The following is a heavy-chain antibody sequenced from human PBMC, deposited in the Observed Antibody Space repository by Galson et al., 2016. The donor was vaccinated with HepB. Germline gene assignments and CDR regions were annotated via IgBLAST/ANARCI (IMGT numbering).Heavy chain of an antibody. J-gene: IGHJ4*02. V-gene: IGHV4-39*01. D-gene: IGHD2-15*01. Sequence: SETLSLTCTVSGVSISSSNYYWGWIRQPPGKGLEWIGNIYYSGNTYQNPSLKSRVTISVDTSKNQLSLKLTSVTAADTAVYYCGRHRLQYCSGGVCFLFNNWGQGALVTVSS. CDR1: GVSISSSNYY. CDR2: IYYSGNT. CDR3: GRHRLQYCSGGVCFLFNN.